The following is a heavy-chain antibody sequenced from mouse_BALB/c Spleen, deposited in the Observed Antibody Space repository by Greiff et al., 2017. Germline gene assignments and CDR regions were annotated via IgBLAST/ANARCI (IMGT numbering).Heavy chain of an antibody. J-gene: IGHJ3*01. CDR2: ISYSGST. CDR1: GYSITSDYA. Sequence: EVKLVESGPGLVKPSQSLSLTCTVTGYSITSDYAWNWIRQFPGNKLEWMGYISYSGSTSYNPSLKSRISITRDTSKNQFFLQLNSVTTEDTATYYCARQYRYDEAYWGQGTLVTVSA. D-gene: IGHD2-14*01. V-gene: IGHV3-2*02. CDR3: ARQYRYDEAY.